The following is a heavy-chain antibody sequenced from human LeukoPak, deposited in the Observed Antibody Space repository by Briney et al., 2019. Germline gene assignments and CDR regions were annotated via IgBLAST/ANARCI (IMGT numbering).Heavy chain of an antibody. D-gene: IGHD6-13*01. CDR2: INANTGNP. V-gene: IGHV7-4-1*02. J-gene: IGHJ6*03. CDR1: GYTFTSSS. CDR3: ARVGYPVYYYYMDV. Sequence: GASVKVSCKASGYTFTSSSMNWVRQAPGQGLEWTGWINANTGNPTFVQGFTGRFVFSLDTSVSTAYLQISSLKAEDTAVYYCARVGYPVYYYYMDVWGKGTTVTVSS.